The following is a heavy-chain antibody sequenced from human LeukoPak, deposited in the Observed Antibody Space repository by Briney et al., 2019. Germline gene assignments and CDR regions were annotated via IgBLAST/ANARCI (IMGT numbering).Heavy chain of an antibody. J-gene: IGHJ4*02. D-gene: IGHD1-26*01. CDR3: ARVVGGGWVDY. CDR2: ITGSGRDT. V-gene: IGHV3-23*01. Sequence: PGVSLRLSCAASGFTFSTYAMNWVRQAPGKRLEWVSSITGSGRDTCYAGSVKGRITISRDNSRNTLYLQMNSLRAEDTAVFYCARVVGGGWVDYWGQGTLVTVSS. CDR1: GFTFSTYA.